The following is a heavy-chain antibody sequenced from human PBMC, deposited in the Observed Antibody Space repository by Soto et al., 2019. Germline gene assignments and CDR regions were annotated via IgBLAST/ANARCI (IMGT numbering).Heavy chain of an antibody. CDR2: ISWDSGSI. V-gene: IGHV3-9*01. CDR1: GFTFDDYA. D-gene: IGHD3-16*01. CDR3: AKADPAYRFGLFDY. Sequence: SLRLSCAASGFTFDDYAMHWVRQAPGKGLEWVSGISWDSGSIGYADSVKGRFTISRDNAKNSLYLQMNSLRAEDTALYYCAKADPAYRFGLFDYWGQGTLVTVSS. J-gene: IGHJ4*02.